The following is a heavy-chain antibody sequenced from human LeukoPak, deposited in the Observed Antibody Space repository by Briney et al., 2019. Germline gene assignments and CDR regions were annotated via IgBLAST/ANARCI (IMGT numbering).Heavy chain of an antibody. V-gene: IGHV3-30*04. Sequence: GGSLRLSCAASGFTFSSYAMHWVRQAPGKGLEWVAVISYDGSNKYYADSVKGRFTISRDNSKNTLYLQMNSLRAEDTAVYYCARDPYSSSWLDYWGQGTLVIVSS. CDR1: GFTFSSYA. D-gene: IGHD6-13*01. J-gene: IGHJ4*02. CDR2: ISYDGSNK. CDR3: ARDPYSSSWLDY.